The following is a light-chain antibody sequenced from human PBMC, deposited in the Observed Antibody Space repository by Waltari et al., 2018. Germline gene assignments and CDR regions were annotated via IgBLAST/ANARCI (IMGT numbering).Light chain of an antibody. Sequence: SCWDVQGVTTSLAWYQPKLGQAPGLRIFDASDRSTGVPARFSGSGSGTDFTLTISSLEPEDFAVYFCHQRTSWPLTFGGGTQVEFK. CDR1: QGVTTS. V-gene: IGKV3-11*01. CDR3: HQRTSWPLT. J-gene: IGKJ4*01. CDR2: DAS.